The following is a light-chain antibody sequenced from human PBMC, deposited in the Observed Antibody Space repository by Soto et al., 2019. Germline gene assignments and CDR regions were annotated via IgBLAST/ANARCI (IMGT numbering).Light chain of an antibody. J-gene: IGKJ4*01. CDR3: QQDGISPPVT. CDR2: GAS. Sequence: IQMPQSPSTLSASVGDRVTITCRASQSISNWLAWYQQKPGQAPKLLISGASTLEEGVPSRFSGSGSGTDFTLTISRLEREDFAVYFCQQDGISPPVTFGGGTKVDIK. V-gene: IGKV1-5*01. CDR1: QSISNW.